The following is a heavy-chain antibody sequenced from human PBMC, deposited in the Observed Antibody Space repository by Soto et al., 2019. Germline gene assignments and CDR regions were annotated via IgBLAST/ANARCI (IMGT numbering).Heavy chain of an antibody. CDR3: ARIRMFCSSATCYGPYYYYGMDV. CDR2: IYYTGST. CDR1: GGSISSYY. D-gene: IGHD2-2*01. J-gene: IGHJ6*02. Sequence: SETLSLTCTVSGGSISSYYWSWIRQPPGKGLEWIGNIYYTGSTYYNPSLESRVTISVDTSKNQFSLNLNSATAADTAVYFCARIRMFCSSATCYGPYYYYGMDVWGQGTTVTAP. V-gene: IGHV4-59*01.